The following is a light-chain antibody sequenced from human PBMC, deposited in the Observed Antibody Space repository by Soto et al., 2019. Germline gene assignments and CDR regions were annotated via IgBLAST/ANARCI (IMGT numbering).Light chain of an antibody. V-gene: IGLV2-23*01. Sequence: QSALTQPASLSGSPGQSITIACTGTSGEVVSYSHVSWYQQHPGKAPRLIIYEGSKRPSGVSHRFSASRSDKTASLTISGLQAEDEAAYYCCSYALSSSYVFGTGTKVTVL. CDR1: SGEVVSYSH. CDR2: EGS. CDR3: CSYALSSSYV. J-gene: IGLJ1*01.